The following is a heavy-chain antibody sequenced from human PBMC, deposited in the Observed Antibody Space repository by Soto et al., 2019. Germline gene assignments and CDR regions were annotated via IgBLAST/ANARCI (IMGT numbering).Heavy chain of an antibody. CDR1: GGTFSSYA. CDR2: IIPIFGTA. V-gene: IGHV1-69*01. Sequence: QVQLVQSGAEVKKPGSSVKVSCKASGGTFSSYAISWVRQAPGQGLEWMGGIIPIFGTANYAQKFQGRVTITADESTSTAYMELSRLRSEDTAVYYCARERRGYSGSRRSFDIWGKGTMVTVSS. D-gene: IGHD5-12*01. J-gene: IGHJ3*02. CDR3: ARERRGYSGSRRSFDI.